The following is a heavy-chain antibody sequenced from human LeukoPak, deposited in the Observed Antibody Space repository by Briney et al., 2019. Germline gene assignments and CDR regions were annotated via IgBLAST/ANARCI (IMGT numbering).Heavy chain of an antibody. CDR3: ARRKRSTMVFDY. V-gene: IGHV4-59*11. D-gene: IGHD3-10*01. CDR1: GGSISSHY. Sequence: SGTLSLTCTVSGGSISSHYWSWIRQPPGKGLEWIGYIYYSGSTNYNPSLKSRVTISVDTSKNQFSLKLSSVTAADTAVYYCARRKRSTMVFDYWGQGTLVTVSS. CDR2: IYYSGST. J-gene: IGHJ4*02.